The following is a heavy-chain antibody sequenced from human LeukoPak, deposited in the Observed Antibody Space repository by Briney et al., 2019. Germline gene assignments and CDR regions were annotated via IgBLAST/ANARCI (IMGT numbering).Heavy chain of an antibody. CDR3: ARVKLSLLRDNWFDP. CDR1: GYTFTSYY. V-gene: IGHV1-46*01. CDR2: INPSGGST. D-gene: IGHD2-15*01. J-gene: IGHJ5*02. Sequence: ASVKVPCKASGYTFTSYYMHWVRQAPGQGLEWMGIINPSGGSTTYAQKFQGRVTMTRDTSTSTVYMELSSLRSEDTAVYYCARVKLSLLRDNWFDPWGQGTLVTVSS.